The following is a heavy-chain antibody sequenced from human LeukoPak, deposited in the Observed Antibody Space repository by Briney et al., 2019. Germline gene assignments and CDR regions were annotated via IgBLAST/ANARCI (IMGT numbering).Heavy chain of an antibody. CDR2: VSISDST. V-gene: IGHV3-23*01. CDR1: GFTFSSYA. D-gene: IGHD2-15*01. J-gene: IGHJ4*02. CDR3: ARQQGYCSRGTCYFDY. Sequence: GGSLRLSCAASGFTFSSYAMSWVRQAPGKGLEWVSAVSISDSTYYADSVKGRFTISRDNSRNTLYLQMDSLRVEDTAVYFCARQQGYCSRGTCYFDYWGQGTLVTVSS.